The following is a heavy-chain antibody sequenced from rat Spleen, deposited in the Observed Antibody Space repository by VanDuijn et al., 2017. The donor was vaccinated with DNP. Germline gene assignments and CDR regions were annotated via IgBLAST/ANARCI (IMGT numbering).Heavy chain of an antibody. Sequence: EVQLVESGGGLVQPGRSLKLSCAASGFTFSNYYMAWVRQAPTKGLEWVASISPSGGSTYYPASGKGRFTISRDNAKSTLYLQMNSLRSEDTATYYCARHPYVMDAWGQGASVTVSS. CDR1: GFTFSNYY. CDR2: ISPSGGST. V-gene: IGHV5-25*01. CDR3: ARHPYVMDA. J-gene: IGHJ4*01.